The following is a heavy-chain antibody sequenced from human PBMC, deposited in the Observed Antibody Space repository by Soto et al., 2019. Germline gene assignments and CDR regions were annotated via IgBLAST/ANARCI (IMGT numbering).Heavy chain of an antibody. V-gene: IGHV1-2*02. J-gene: IGHJ4*02. CDR2: INPNSGGT. CDR1: GYTFTGYY. Sequence: ASVKVSCKASGYTFTGYYMHWVRQAPGQGLEWMGWINPNSGGTNYAQKFQGRVTMTRDTSISTAYMELSRLRSDDTAVYYCARDANWGSMGADDYWGQGTLVTVSS. CDR3: ARDANWGSMGADDY. D-gene: IGHD7-27*01.